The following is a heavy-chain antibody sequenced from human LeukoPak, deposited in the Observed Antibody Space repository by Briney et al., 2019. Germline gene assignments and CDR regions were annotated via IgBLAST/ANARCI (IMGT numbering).Heavy chain of an antibody. D-gene: IGHD3-16*01. V-gene: IGHV4-59*11. CDR2: IYFDGST. J-gene: IGHJ4*02. CDR3: ARGGASSRHFDY. Sequence: PSETLSLTCTVSGGSMSNHYWSWIRRPPEKGLEWIGFIYFDGSTNYNPSLKSRVTISVDTSKNQFSLKLTSVTPADTAVYYCARGGASSRHFDYWGQGALVTVSS. CDR1: GGSMSNHY.